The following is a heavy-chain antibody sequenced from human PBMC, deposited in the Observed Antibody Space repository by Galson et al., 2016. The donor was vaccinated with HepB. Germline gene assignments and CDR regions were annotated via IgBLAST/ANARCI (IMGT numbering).Heavy chain of an antibody. CDR3: ARSVGEFQLLSSFDY. D-gene: IGHD3-10*01. CDR2: IDPRSGNT. J-gene: IGHJ4*02. V-gene: IGHV1-46*04. CDR1: GYTFTTNH. Sequence: SVKVSCKASGYTFTTNHLHWVRQAPGQGLEWLGTIDPRSGNTRYAQRLQGRVSMTRDTSTSTVYLEVRSLRSDDTAVFYCARSVGEFQLLSSFDYWGQGTLVTVSS.